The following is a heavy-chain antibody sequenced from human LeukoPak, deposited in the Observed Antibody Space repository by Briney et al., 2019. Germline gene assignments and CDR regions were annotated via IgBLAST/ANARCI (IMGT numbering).Heavy chain of an antibody. V-gene: IGHV3-7*03. D-gene: IGHD5-24*01. Sequence: GGSLRLSCAASGFTFSSFALSWVRQAPGKGLEWVANIKQDGSEKYYVDSVKGRFTISRDNAKNSLYLQMNSLRAEDTAVYYCARDGYNFHYWGQGTLVTVSS. J-gene: IGHJ4*02. CDR2: IKQDGSEK. CDR3: ARDGYNFHY. CDR1: GFTFSSFA.